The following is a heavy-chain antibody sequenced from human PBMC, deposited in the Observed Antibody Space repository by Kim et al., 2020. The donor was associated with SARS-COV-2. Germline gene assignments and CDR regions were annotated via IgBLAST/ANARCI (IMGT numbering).Heavy chain of an antibody. CDR3: ARGYCSSTSCYWAEESDYFDY. J-gene: IGHJ4*02. Sequence: SETLSLTCTVSGGSISSSSYYWGWIRQPPGKGLEWIGSIYYRGSTYYNPSLKSRVTISVDTSKNQFSLKLSSVTAADTAVYYCARGYCSSTSCYWAEESDYFDYWGQGTLVTVSS. CDR2: IYYRGST. V-gene: IGHV4-39*01. D-gene: IGHD2-2*01. CDR1: GGSISSSSYY.